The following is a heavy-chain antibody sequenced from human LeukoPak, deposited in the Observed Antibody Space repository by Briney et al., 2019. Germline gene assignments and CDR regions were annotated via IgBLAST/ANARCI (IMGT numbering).Heavy chain of an antibody. J-gene: IGHJ4*02. CDR3: ARSIRSGSSSWYVSDY. CDR2: IIPIFGTA. Sequence: SVKVSCKASGGTFSSYAISLVRQAPGQGLEWMGGIIPIFGTANYAQKFQGRVTITADKSTSTAYMELSSLRSEDTAVYYCARSIRSGSSSWYVSDYWGQGTLVTVSS. D-gene: IGHD6-13*01. V-gene: IGHV1-69*06. CDR1: GGTFSSYA.